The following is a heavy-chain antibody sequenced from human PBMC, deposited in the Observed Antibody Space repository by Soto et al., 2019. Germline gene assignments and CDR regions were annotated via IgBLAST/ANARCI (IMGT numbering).Heavy chain of an antibody. D-gene: IGHD4-17*01. CDR1: GASISSYY. J-gene: IGHJ6*03. CDR3: ATAVPGDYLSHYYYMDV. V-gene: IGHV4-59*01. CDR2: IYYSGGT. Sequence: KPSETLSLTCSVSGASISSYYWSWIRQPPGKGPEWIGYIYYSGGTNYNPSLKSRVTISVDTSKNQVSLKLTSVTAADTAVYYCATAVPGDYLSHYYYMDVWGKGTTVTVSS.